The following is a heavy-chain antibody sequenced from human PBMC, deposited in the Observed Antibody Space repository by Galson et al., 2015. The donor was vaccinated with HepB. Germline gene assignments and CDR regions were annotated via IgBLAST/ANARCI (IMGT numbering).Heavy chain of an antibody. CDR3: ARDWDPTIVVVITQYYYYGMDV. CDR2: ISAYNGNT. D-gene: IGHD3-22*01. CDR1: GYTFTSYG. V-gene: IGHV1-18*01. Sequence: SVKVSCKASGYTFTSYGISWVRQAPGQGLEWMGWISAYNGNTNYAQKLQGRVTMTTDTSTSTAYMELRSLRSDDTAVYYCARDWDPTIVVVITQYYYYGMDVWGQGTTVTVSS. J-gene: IGHJ6*02.